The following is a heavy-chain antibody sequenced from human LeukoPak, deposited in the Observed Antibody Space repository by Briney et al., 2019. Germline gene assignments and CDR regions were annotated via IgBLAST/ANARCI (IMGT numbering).Heavy chain of an antibody. V-gene: IGHV4-31*03. CDR1: GGSISSGGYY. J-gene: IGHJ4*02. Sequence: SETLSLSCTVSGGSISSGGYYWSWIRQHPGKGLEWIGYIYYSGSTYYNPSLKSRVTISVDTSKNQFSLKLSSVTAADTAVYYCARGMAATGGIFDYWGQGTLVTVSS. CDR2: IYYSGST. CDR3: ARGMAATGGIFDY. D-gene: IGHD7-27*01.